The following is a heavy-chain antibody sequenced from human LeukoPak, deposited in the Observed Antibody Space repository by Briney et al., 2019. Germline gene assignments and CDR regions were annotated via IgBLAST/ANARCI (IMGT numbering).Heavy chain of an antibody. V-gene: IGHV3-30*18. CDR1: GFTFSNYD. Sequence: GRSLRLSCAASGFTFSNYDMHWVRQAPGKGLEWVAVISFIGSNRYYADSVNGRFTISRDNSKNTLYLQMNSLRAEDTAVYYCANIPEEVVAATGTGHFDYWGQGTLVPVSS. J-gene: IGHJ4*02. D-gene: IGHD2-15*01. CDR2: ISFIGSNR. CDR3: ANIPEEVVAATGTGHFDY.